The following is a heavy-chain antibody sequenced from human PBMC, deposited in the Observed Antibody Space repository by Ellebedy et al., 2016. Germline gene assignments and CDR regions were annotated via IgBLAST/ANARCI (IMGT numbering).Heavy chain of an antibody. CDR2: IYYSGST. Sequence: SETLSLTXTVSGGSISSYYWSWIRQPPGKGLEWIGYIYYSGSTNYNPSLKSRVTISVDTSKNQFSLKLSSVTAADTAVYYCARVSGEWFGNQTKYYYYYYGMDVWGQGTTVTVSS. CDR1: GGSISSYY. J-gene: IGHJ6*02. CDR3: ARVSGEWFGNQTKYYYYYYGMDV. V-gene: IGHV4-59*01. D-gene: IGHD3-10*01.